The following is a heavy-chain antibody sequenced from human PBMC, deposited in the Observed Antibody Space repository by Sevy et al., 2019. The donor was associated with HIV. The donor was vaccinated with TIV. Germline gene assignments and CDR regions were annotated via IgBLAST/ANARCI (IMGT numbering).Heavy chain of an antibody. J-gene: IGHJ4*02. D-gene: IGHD3-10*01. V-gene: IGHV3-30*02. CDR3: AKDRFEGRTTIVRGVIRDFDY. CDR1: GFTFSSYG. CDR2: IRYDGSNK. Sequence: GGSLRLSCAASGFTFSSYGMHWVRQAPGKGLEWVAFIRYDGSNKYCADSVKGRFTISRDNSKNTLYLQMNSLRAEDTAVYYCAKDRFEGRTTIVRGVIRDFDYWGQGALVTVSS.